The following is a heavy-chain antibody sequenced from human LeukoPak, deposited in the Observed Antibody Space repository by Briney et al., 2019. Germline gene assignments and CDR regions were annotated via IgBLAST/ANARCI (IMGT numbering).Heavy chain of an antibody. J-gene: IGHJ4*02. V-gene: IGHV3-48*03. CDR3: VREMGGYPFDH. CDR2: ISTSGSTT. CDR1: GFTFSSFE. Sequence: GGSLRLSCAASGFTFSSFEMNWVRQAPGKGLEWVSYISTSGSTTYYADSVKGRFTISRDNAKNSLYLQMNSLRAEDTAIYYCVREMGGYPFDHWGQGTLVIVSS. D-gene: IGHD5-12*01.